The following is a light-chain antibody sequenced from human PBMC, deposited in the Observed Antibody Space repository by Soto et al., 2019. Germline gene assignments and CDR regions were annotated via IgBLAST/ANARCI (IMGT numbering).Light chain of an antibody. Sequence: DIVMTQSPDSLAVSLGERATVNCKSSQSVLFSDNKNNLAWYQQKPGPPPKLLIYWTSTRDSGVPDRFSGSGSGTDFTLTISSLQAEDVSVYYCQQYYSSLLTFGGGTKVEIK. CDR2: WTS. J-gene: IGKJ4*01. CDR3: QQYYSSLLT. V-gene: IGKV4-1*01. CDR1: QSVLFSDNKNN.